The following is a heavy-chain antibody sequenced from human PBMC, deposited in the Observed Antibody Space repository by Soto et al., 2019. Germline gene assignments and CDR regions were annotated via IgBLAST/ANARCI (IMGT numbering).Heavy chain of an antibody. CDR3: AKDESPVKVLNTLLDY. CDR2: ISYDGSNK. V-gene: IGHV3-30*18. Sequence: QVQLVESGGGVVQPGRSLRLSCAASGFTFSSYGMHGVRQAPGKGLEWVAVISYDGSNKYYADSVKGRFTISRDNSKNTLYLQMNSLRAEDTAVYYCAKDESPVKVLNTLLDYWGQGTLVTVSS. CDR1: GFTFSSYG. D-gene: IGHD4-4*01. J-gene: IGHJ4*02.